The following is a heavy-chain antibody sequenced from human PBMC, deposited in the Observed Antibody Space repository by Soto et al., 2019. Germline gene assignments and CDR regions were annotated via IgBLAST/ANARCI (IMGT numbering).Heavy chain of an antibody. CDR1: VGSFSGYY. D-gene: IGHD6-13*01. CDR3: ARGRPSLSYSSSWYHWFDT. CDR2: INHSGST. J-gene: IGHJ5*02. V-gene: IGHV4-34*01. Sequence: SETLSLTCSVYVGSFSGYYWSWIRQPPGKGLEWIGEINHSGSTNYNPSLKSRVTISVDTSKNQFSLKLSSVTDADTAVYYCARGRPSLSYSSSWYHWFDTWGQGILVT.